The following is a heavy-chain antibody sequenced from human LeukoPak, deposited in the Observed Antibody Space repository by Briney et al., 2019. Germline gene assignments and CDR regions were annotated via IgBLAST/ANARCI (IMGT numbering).Heavy chain of an antibody. Sequence: GGSLRLSCAASGFRFGSEWMSWVRQSPEKGREWVANISPDGSEKYYVDSVRGRFTISRDNGKNSLYLQLNSLRADDTAVYFCARYYDPPVGDAFDIWGQGTLVTVSS. J-gene: IGHJ3*02. D-gene: IGHD3-16*01. CDR2: ISPDGSEK. CDR3: ARYYDPPVGDAFDI. CDR1: GFRFGSEW. V-gene: IGHV3-7*01.